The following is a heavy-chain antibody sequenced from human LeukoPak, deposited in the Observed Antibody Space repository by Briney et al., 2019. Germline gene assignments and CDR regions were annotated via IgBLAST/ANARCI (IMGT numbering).Heavy chain of an antibody. CDR3: ARGNMLSDFFDF. D-gene: IGHD2/OR15-2a*01. CDR2: IYYSGST. J-gene: IGHJ3*01. V-gene: IGHV4-39*01. Sequence: SETLSLTCTVSGGSISSSSYYWGWIRQPPGKGLEWIGSIYYSGSTYYNPSLKSRVTISVDTSKNQFSLHLSSVTAADTAVYYCARGNMLSDFFDFWGQGTVVTVSS. CDR1: GGSISSSSYY.